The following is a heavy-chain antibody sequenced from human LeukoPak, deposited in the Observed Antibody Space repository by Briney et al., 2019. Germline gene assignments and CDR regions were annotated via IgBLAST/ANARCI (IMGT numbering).Heavy chain of an antibody. Sequence: SETLSLTCTVSGGSISSYYWSWIRQPPGKGLEWIGYIYYSGSTNYNPSLKSRVTISVDTSKNQFSLKLSSVTAADTAVYYCARVGYDFWSGLGPWYFDLWGRGTLVTVSS. CDR3: ARVGYDFWSGLGPWYFDL. V-gene: IGHV4-59*01. D-gene: IGHD3-3*01. J-gene: IGHJ2*01. CDR1: GGSISSYY. CDR2: IYYSGST.